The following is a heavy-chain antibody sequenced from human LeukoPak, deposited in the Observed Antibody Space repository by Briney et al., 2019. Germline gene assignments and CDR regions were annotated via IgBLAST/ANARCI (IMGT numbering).Heavy chain of an antibody. D-gene: IGHD6-13*01. CDR1: GFTFSSYW. Sequence: PGGSLRLSCAASGFTFSSYWMRWVRQAPGEGLGWVSRINSDGSSTSYADYVKGRFTNSRDNAKNTLYLQMNSLRAEDTAVYYCASVSVSKESSSWLDDACDIWGQGTMVTVSS. CDR2: INSDGSST. J-gene: IGHJ3*02. CDR3: ASVSVSKESSSWLDDACDI. V-gene: IGHV3-74*01.